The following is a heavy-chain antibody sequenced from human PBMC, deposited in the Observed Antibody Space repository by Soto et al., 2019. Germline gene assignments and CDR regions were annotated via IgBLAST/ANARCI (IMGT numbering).Heavy chain of an antibody. CDR2: INPSGGST. CDR3: ARVYPSDTRYGYVGNNWFDP. J-gene: IGHJ5*02. CDR1: GYTVTSYY. V-gene: IGHV1-46*03. D-gene: IGHD5-18*01. Sequence: QVQLVQSGAEVKKPGASVKVSCKASGYTVTSYYMHWVRQAPGQGLEWMGIINPSGGSTSYAQKFQGRVTMTMDTSTSTVYMELSSLRSEDTAVYYCARVYPSDTRYGYVGNNWFDPWGQGTLVTVSS.